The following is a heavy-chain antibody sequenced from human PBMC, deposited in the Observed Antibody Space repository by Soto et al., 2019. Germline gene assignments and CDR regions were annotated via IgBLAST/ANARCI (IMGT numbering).Heavy chain of an antibody. CDR1: GFNFNTYT. D-gene: IGHD6-19*01. CDR3: ARARSSGWRYLDL. CDR2: ISYGSTYK. Sequence: QVQLVESGGGVVQPGRSLTVSCAASGFNFNTYTIHWVRQAPGKGLEWVAVISYGSTYKYYADSVKGRFAISRDDSKNTLSLQMNNLTVGDTAVYYCARARSSGWRYLDLWGQGTLVTVSS. J-gene: IGHJ4*02. V-gene: IGHV3-30*09.